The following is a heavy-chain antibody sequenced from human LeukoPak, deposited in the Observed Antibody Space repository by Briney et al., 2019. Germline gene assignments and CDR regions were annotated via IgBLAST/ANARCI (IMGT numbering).Heavy chain of an antibody. CDR2: MNPNSGNT. CDR1: GYTFTSYD. V-gene: IGHV1-8*01. J-gene: IGHJ4*02. D-gene: IGHD3-22*01. Sequence: ASVKVSCKASGYTFTSYDINWVRQATGQGLEWMGWMNPNSGNTGYAQKFQGRVTMTRNPSISTAYMELSSLRSEDTAVYYCARTSGHYYDSSGYHYWGQGTLVTVSS. CDR3: ARTSGHYYDSSGYHY.